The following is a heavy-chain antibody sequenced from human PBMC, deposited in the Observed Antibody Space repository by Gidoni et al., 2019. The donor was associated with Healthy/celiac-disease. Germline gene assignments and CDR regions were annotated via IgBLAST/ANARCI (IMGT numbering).Heavy chain of an antibody. CDR1: GGSFSGYY. CDR2: INHSGST. D-gene: IGHD2-15*01. J-gene: IGHJ4*02. V-gene: IGHV4-34*01. Sequence: QVQLQQWGAGLLKPSETLSLTCAVYGGSFSGYYWSWIRPPPGKGLAWIGEINHSGSTNYNPSLKSRDSIAVDTSKNQFSLKLSAVTDADTAGYDCARAYCSGGSCYREDYWGQGTLVTVSS. CDR3: ARAYCSGGSCYREDY.